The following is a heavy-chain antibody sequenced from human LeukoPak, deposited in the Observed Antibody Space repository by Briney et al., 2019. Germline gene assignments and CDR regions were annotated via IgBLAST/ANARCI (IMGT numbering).Heavy chain of an antibody. D-gene: IGHD1-26*01. CDR1: GFTFNNYG. Sequence: GGSLRLSCAASGFTFNNYGMHWVRQAPGKGLEWVAVVSYDGANKFYGDSVKGRFTISRDNSKNTLYLQMNSLSPDDTAVYYCAKDYFVVGATAFDYWGQGTLVTVSS. CDR2: VSYDGANK. CDR3: AKDYFVVGATAFDY. V-gene: IGHV3-30*18. J-gene: IGHJ4*02.